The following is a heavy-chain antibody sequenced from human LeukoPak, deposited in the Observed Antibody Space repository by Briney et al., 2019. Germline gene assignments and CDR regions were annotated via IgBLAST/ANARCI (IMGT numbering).Heavy chain of an antibody. CDR1: GGSISSSSYC. D-gene: IGHD4-17*01. J-gene: IGHJ4*02. Sequence: SETLSFTCTVSGGSISSSSYCWGWIRQPPGKGLEWIGSIYYSGSTYYNPSLKSRVTISVDTSKNQFSLKLSSVTAADTAVYYCARGPNGDPPDYWGQGTLVTVSS. V-gene: IGHV4-39*07. CDR2: IYYSGST. CDR3: ARGPNGDPPDY.